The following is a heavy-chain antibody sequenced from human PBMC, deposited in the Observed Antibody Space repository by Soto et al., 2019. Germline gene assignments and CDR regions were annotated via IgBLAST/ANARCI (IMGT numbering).Heavy chain of an antibody. Sequence: SGPTLVKPTQTLTLTCTFSGFSLSTSGVGVGWIRQPPGKALEWLALIYWDDDKRYSPSLKSRLTITKDTSKNQVVLTMTHMDPVDTATYYCAHTYDYGDYFLSGWFDPWGQGTLVTVSS. CDR1: GFSLSTSGVG. CDR2: IYWDDDK. D-gene: IGHD4-17*01. CDR3: AHTYDYGDYFLSGWFDP. J-gene: IGHJ5*02. V-gene: IGHV2-5*02.